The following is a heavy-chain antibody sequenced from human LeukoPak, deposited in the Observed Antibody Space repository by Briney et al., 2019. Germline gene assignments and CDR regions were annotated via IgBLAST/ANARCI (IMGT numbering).Heavy chain of an antibody. CDR1: GYTFTNYA. D-gene: IGHD6-19*01. V-gene: IGHV1-18*04. CDR2: ISAYNGNT. CDR3: ARDRVAGAFYLDY. Sequence: ASVTVSCTASGYTFTNYALSWVRQAPGQGLEWMGWISAYNGNTNYAQKFQGRVTMTTDTSTSTAYLELGSLRSDGTAVYYCARDRVAGAFYLDYWGQGTLVTVSS. J-gene: IGHJ4*02.